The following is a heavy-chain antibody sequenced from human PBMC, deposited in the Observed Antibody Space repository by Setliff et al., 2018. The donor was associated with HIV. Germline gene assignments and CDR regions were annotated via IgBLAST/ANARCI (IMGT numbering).Heavy chain of an antibody. Sequence: SETLSLTCTVSGGSVSSYYWGWIRQPPGKGLEWIGSIYYSGSTYYNPSLQSRVTISVDTSKNLFSLRLSSVTASDTAVYYCARQAIFGYYGSSGYLDYWGQGTLVTVSS. CDR3: ARQAIFGYYGSSGYLDY. CDR2: IYYSGST. V-gene: IGHV4-39*01. J-gene: IGHJ4*02. CDR1: GGSVSSYY. D-gene: IGHD3-22*01.